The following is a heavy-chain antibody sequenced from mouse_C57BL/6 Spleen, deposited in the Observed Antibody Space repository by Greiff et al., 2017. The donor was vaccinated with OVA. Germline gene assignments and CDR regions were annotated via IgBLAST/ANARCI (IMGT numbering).Heavy chain of an antibody. D-gene: IGHD2-5*01. CDR2: INPSNGGT. Sequence: QVQLQQPGTELVKPGASVKLSCKASGYTFTSYWMHWVKQRPGEGLEWIGNINPSNGGTTYNEKFKSQATLTVDKSSSTAYMQLSSLTSEDSAVYYCARGRAYYSNYDAMDYWGQGTSVTVSS. J-gene: IGHJ4*01. CDR3: ARGRAYYSNYDAMDY. V-gene: IGHV1-53*01. CDR1: GYTFTSYW.